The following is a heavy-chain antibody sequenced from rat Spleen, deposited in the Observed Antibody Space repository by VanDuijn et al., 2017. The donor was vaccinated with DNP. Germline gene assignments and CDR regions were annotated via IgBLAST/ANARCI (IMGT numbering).Heavy chain of an antibody. D-gene: IGHD1-11*01. CDR3: ATQTLNSY. CDR2: ISYDGSST. J-gene: IGHJ2*01. CDR1: GFTFSDYF. Sequence: EVQLVESGGGLVQPGRSLKLSCAASGFTFSDYFMAWVRQAPKKGLEWVATISYDGSSTYYRDSVKGRFTISRDNAKSTLYLQMDSLRSEDTATYYCATQTLNSYWGQGVMVTVSS. V-gene: IGHV5-7*01.